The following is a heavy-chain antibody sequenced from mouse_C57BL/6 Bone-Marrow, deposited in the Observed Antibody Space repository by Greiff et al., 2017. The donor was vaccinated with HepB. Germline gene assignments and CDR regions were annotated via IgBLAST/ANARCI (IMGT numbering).Heavy chain of an antibody. Sequence: QVQLQQPGTELVKPGASVKLSCKASGYTFTSYWMHWVKQRPGQGLEWIGNINPSNGGTNYNEKFKSKATLTVDKSSSTAYMQLSSLTSEASAVYCCARRGYSNYPWFAYWGQGTLVTVSA. J-gene: IGHJ3*01. D-gene: IGHD2-5*01. CDR3: ARRGYSNYPWFAY. V-gene: IGHV1-53*01. CDR2: INPSNGGT. CDR1: GYTFTSYW.